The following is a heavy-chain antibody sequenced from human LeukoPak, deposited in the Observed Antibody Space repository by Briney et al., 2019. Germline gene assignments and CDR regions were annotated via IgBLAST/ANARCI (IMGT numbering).Heavy chain of an antibody. CDR2: IYYNGRT. CDR3: ARITDRTIFGEIMHGFDV. J-gene: IGHJ3*01. CDR1: GDSINNNNYY. Sequence: SETLSLTCTVSGDSINNNNYYWGWIRQPPGEGLEWIGNIYYNGRTYYSPSLKSRGTISVDTSNNQFSLKLNSVTAADTAVYYCARITDRTIFGEIMHGFDVWGQGTPVTVSS. V-gene: IGHV4-39*01. D-gene: IGHD3-3*01.